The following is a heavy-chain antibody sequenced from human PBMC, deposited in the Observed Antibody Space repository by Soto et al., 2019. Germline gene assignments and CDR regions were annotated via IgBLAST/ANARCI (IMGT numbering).Heavy chain of an antibody. J-gene: IGHJ6*02. V-gene: IGHV3-30*02. D-gene: IGHD1-26*01. CDR1: GFTFSSYG. CDR2: IWGDGTNE. Sequence: GGSLRLSCVGSGFTFSSYGIHWVRQAPGKGLECVALIWGDGTNEDYADSVEGRFTVSKDNSKNTVYLEMNSLRAEDTAVYYCASTWPVYSGSYSALYYYYGMDVWGQGTTVTVSS. CDR3: ASTWPVYSGSYSALYYYYGMDV.